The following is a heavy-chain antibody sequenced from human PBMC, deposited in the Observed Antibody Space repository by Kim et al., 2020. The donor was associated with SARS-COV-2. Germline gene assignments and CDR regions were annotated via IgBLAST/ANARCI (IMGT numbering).Heavy chain of an antibody. CDR3: ARGRDGSASDY. J-gene: IGHJ4*02. CDR2: IYSGGST. V-gene: IGHV3-53*01. CDR1: GFTVSSNY. D-gene: IGHD3-10*01. Sequence: GSLRLSCAASGFTVSSNYMSWVRQAPGKGLEWVSVIYSGGSTYYADSVKGRFTISRDNSKNTLYLQMNSLRAEDTAVYYCARGRDGSASDYWGQGTLVTVSS.